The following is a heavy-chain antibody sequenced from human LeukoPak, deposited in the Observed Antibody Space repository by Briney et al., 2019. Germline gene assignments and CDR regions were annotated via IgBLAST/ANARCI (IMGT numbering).Heavy chain of an antibody. Sequence: SVKVSCKASGSTFSSYAISWVRQAPGQGLEWMGRIIPILGIANYAQKFQGRVTITADKSTSTAYMELSSLRSEDTAVYYCARSPYSSSWYVGGYFQHWGQGTLVTVSS. D-gene: IGHD6-13*01. J-gene: IGHJ1*01. CDR3: ARSPYSSSWYVGGYFQH. CDR2: IIPILGIA. V-gene: IGHV1-69*04. CDR1: GSTFSSYA.